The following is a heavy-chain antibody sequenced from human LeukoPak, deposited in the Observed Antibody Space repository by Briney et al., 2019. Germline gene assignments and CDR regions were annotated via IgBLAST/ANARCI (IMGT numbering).Heavy chain of an antibody. V-gene: IGHV3-21*01. CDR3: ARVDYGSGSYGYYYYYYMDV. CDR1: GFTFSRYR. CDR2: ISSRGSYI. J-gene: IGHJ6*03. D-gene: IGHD3-10*01. Sequence: GGSLRLSCAASGFTFSRYRMNWVRQAPGKGLEWVSSISSRGSYIYYADSVKGRFTISRDNAKNSLYLQMNSLRAEDTAVYYCARVDYGSGSYGYYYYYYMDVWGKGTTVTISS.